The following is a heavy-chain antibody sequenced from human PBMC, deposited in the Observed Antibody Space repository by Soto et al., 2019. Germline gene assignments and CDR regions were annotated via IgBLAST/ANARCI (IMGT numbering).Heavy chain of an antibody. CDR1: GFTSSSYW. J-gene: IGHJ3*02. V-gene: IGHV3-7*01. CDR2: IRQDGSEK. D-gene: IGHD2-15*01. CDR3: ARDLTPTFDCRGGTCYFDAFDI. Sequence: EVQLVESGGGLVQPGGSLRLSCAASGFTSSSYWMTWVRQAPGKGLEWVANIRQDGSEKYYVDSVKGRFTISRDNAKNSLNLQMNSVRAEDTVVYYCARDLTPTFDCRGGTCYFDAFDIWGQGTMVTVSS.